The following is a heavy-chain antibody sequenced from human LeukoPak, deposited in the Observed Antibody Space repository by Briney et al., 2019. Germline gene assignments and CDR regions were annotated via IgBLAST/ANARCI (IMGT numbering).Heavy chain of an antibody. V-gene: IGHV3-23*01. CDR2: ISGSGGST. D-gene: IGHD5-24*01. CDR1: GFTFSSYA. J-gene: IGHJ4*02. CDR3: ARDLQIAEDGYSFDY. Sequence: QAGGSLRLSCAASGFTFSSYAMSWVRQAPGKGLEWVSAISGSGGSTYYADSVKGRFTISRDNAKNSLYLQMNSLRDEDTAVYYCARDLQIAEDGYSFDYWGQGTLVTVSS.